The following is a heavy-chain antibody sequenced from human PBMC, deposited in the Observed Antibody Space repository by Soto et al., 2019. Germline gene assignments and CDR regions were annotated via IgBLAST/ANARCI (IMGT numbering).Heavy chain of an antibody. CDR1: GFTFSSYS. CDR3: ARDSRYYYDSSGSPGGY. CDR2: ISSSSSYI. J-gene: IGHJ4*02. Sequence: EVQLVESGGGLVKPGGSLRLSCAASGFTFSSYSMNWVRQAPGKGLEWVSSISSSSSYIYYADSVKGRFTISRDNAKNSLYLQMNSLRAEDTAVYYCARDSRYYYDSSGSPGGYWGQGTLVTVSS. D-gene: IGHD3-22*01. V-gene: IGHV3-21*01.